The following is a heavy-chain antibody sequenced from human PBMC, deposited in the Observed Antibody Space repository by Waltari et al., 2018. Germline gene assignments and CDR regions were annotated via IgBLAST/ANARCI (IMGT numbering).Heavy chain of an antibody. CDR2: ISSSTSYI. Sequence: EVQLVESGGGLVKPGGSRRLSCAASGFTFSNYRMNWVRQAPGKGLEWVSFISSSTSYINYADSVRGRFTISRDNARNSLYLQMNSLRADDTAVYYCARGDGSSGLDYWGQGILVTVSS. CDR1: GFTFSNYR. J-gene: IGHJ4*02. V-gene: IGHV3-21*01. D-gene: IGHD6-19*01. CDR3: ARGDGSSGLDY.